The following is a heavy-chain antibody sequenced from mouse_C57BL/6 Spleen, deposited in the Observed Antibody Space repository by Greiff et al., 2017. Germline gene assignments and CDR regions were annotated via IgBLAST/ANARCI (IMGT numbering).Heavy chain of an antibody. CDR3: ARPGGFPLYFDY. CDR1: GFTFSDYG. CDR2: ISSGSSTI. Sequence: EVKLMESGGGLVKPGGSLKLSCAASGFTFSDYGMHWVRQAPEKGLEWVAYISSGSSTIYYADTVKGRFTISRDNAKNTLFLQMTSLRSEDTAMYYCARPGGFPLYFDYWGQGTTLTVSS. J-gene: IGHJ2*01. V-gene: IGHV5-17*01.